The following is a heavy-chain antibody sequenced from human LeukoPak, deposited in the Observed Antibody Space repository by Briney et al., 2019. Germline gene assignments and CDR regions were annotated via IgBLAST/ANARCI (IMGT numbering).Heavy chain of an antibody. V-gene: IGHV1-18*01. CDR2: ISAYNGNT. J-gene: IGHJ6*03. CDR3: ARASPALSVNYYDPKYYYYYYMDV. D-gene: IGHD3-22*01. Sequence: GASVKVSCKASGYTFTSYGISWVRQAPGQGLEWMGWISAYNGNTNYAQKLQGRVTMTTDTSTSTAYMELRSLRSDDTAVYYCARASPALSVNYYDPKYYYYYYMDVWGKGTTVTISS. CDR1: GYTFTSYG.